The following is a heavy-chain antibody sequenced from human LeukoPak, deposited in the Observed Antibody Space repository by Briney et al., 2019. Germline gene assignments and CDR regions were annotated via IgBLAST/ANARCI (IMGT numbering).Heavy chain of an antibody. CDR3: ARENYYDSPYYYMYV. Sequence: GASVKLSCTASGYTFTSYYMHWVRQAPGQGLEWMGIINPSGGSTSYAQKFQGRVTMTRDTATTTVYMELSSLRSEDTAVYYCARENYYDSPYYYMYVWGKGTTVTISS. J-gene: IGHJ6*03. D-gene: IGHD3-22*01. CDR1: GYTFTSYY. V-gene: IGHV1-46*01. CDR2: INPSGGST.